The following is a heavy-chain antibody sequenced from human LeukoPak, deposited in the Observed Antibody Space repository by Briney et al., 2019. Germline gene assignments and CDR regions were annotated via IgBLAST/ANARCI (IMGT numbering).Heavy chain of an antibody. CDR1: GYTFTGYY. V-gene: IGHV1-2*02. CDR2: INPNSGGT. D-gene: IGHD3-10*01. CDR3: ARGGKVMITEVREALVSRDGFDI. Sequence: ASVKVSCKASGYTFTGYYMNWVRQAPGQGLEWMGWINPNSGGTKYAQKIQGRVTMTRDTSISTAYMELSRLRSDDTAVYYCARGGKVMITEVREALVSRDGFDIWGQGTMVTVSS. J-gene: IGHJ3*02.